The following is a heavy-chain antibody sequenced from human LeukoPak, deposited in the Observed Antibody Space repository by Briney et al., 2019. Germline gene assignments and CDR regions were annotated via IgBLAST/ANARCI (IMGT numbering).Heavy chain of an antibody. J-gene: IGHJ4*02. D-gene: IGHD3-10*01. CDR2: INPKGNIE. CDR3: ATEAWSRFEY. V-gene: IGHV3-7*01. CDR1: LFTFNIEW. Sequence: GVSLRLSCAASLFTFNIEWMSGVRQAPGRGLEGVAKINPKGNIEQYVDSVKGRFTISRDNSKKSLYIQMNNMRVEDTAVYYCATEAWSRFEYWGRGTLVTVSP.